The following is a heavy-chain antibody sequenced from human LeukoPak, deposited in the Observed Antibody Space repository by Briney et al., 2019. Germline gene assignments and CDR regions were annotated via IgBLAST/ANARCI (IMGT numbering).Heavy chain of an antibody. CDR2: FDPEDGET. CDR3: ATVPEYCSGSSCYWGFDP. D-gene: IGHD2-15*01. Sequence: ASVKVSCKVSGYTLTELSMHWVRQAPGKGLEWMGGFDPEDGETIYAQKFQGRVTMTEDTSTDTAYMELSSLRSEDTAVYYCATVPEYCSGSSCYWGFDPWGQGTLVTVSS. V-gene: IGHV1-24*01. J-gene: IGHJ5*02. CDR1: GYTLTELS.